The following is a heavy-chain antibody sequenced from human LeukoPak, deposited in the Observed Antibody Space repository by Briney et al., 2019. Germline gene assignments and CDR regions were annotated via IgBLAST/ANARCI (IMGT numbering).Heavy chain of an antibody. J-gene: IGHJ3*02. D-gene: IGHD3-9*01. CDR2: IYHSGST. CDR3: ARDRDYDILTGYYRDAFDI. V-gene: IGHV4-4*02. Sequence: PSETLSLTCAVSGGSISSSNWWSWVRQPPGKGLELIGEIYHSGSTNYNPSLKSRVTISVDKSKNQFSLKLSSVTAADTAVYYCARDRDYDILTGYYRDAFDIWGQGTMVTVSS. CDR1: GGSISSSNW.